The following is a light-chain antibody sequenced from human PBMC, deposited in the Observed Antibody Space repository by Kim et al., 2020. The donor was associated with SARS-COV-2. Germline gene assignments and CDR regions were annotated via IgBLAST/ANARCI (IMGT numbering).Light chain of an antibody. J-gene: IGKJ2*01. CDR3: QHYSRFPYT. CDR1: ENIGTW. V-gene: IGKV1-5*03. CDR2: LAS. Sequence: SAAVGDRVTINCRASENIGTWLAWYQQKPGRAPSLLIYLASTVESGVPSRFSGTGSGTEFSLSITSLQPDDFATYYCQHYSRFPYTFGQGTKLEI.